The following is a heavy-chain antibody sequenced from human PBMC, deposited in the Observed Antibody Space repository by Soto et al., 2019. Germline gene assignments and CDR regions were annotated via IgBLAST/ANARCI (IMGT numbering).Heavy chain of an antibody. V-gene: IGHV3-48*01. Sequence: GGSLRLSCAASGFTFSSYSMNWVRQAPGKGLEWVSYISSSSSTIYYADSVKGRFTISRDNAKNSLYLQMNSLRAEDTAVYYCARDSGVVVAATGAFDIWGQGTMVTVSS. J-gene: IGHJ3*02. CDR3: ARDSGVVVAATGAFDI. CDR2: ISSSSSTI. CDR1: GFTFSSYS. D-gene: IGHD2-15*01.